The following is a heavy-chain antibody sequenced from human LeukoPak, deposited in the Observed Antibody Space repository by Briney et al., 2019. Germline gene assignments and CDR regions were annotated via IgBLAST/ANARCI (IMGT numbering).Heavy chain of an antibody. CDR2: IYSGGST. J-gene: IGHJ4*02. CDR3: ARLSRDGYNFDY. V-gene: IGHV3-53*01. D-gene: IGHD5-24*01. CDR1: GFTVSSNY. Sequence: PGGSLRLSCAASGFTVSSNYMSWVRQAPGKGLEWVSVIYSGGSTYYADSVKGRFTISRDNSKNTLYLQMNSLRAEDTAVYCCARLSRDGYNFDYWGQGTLVTVSS.